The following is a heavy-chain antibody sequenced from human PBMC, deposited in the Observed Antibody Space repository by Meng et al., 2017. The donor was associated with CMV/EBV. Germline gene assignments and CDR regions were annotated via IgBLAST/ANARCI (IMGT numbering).Heavy chain of an antibody. Sequence: GESLKISCAASGFTFSSAWMNWVRQAPGKGLEWVGRIKSKTDGGTTDYAAPVKGRFTTSRDDSKNTLYLQMNSLKTEDTAVYYCTTASLRHYYDMDVWGQGTTVTVSS. J-gene: IGHJ6*02. V-gene: IGHV3-15*01. CDR1: GFTFSSAW. CDR3: TTASLRHYYDMDV. CDR2: IKSKTDGGTT. D-gene: IGHD3-16*02.